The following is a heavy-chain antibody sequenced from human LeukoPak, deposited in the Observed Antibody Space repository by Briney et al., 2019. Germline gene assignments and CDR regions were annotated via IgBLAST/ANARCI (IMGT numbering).Heavy chain of an antibody. J-gene: IGHJ3*02. Sequence: AGGSLRLSCAVSGFTVSSNYMSWVRQAPGKGLEWVSVIYSGGTTYYADSVKGRFTISRDNSKKTLSLQMNSLRAEDTAVYYCARAVDIVATTPFDIWGQGTMVTVTS. CDR2: IYSGGTT. V-gene: IGHV3-66*01. D-gene: IGHD5-12*01. CDR3: ARAVDIVATTPFDI. CDR1: GFTVSSNY.